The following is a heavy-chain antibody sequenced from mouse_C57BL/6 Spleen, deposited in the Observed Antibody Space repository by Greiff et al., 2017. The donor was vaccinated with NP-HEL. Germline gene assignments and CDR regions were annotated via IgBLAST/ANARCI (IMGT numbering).Heavy chain of an antibody. V-gene: IGHV1-80*01. D-gene: IGHD2-4*01. J-gene: IGHJ2*01. CDR2: IYPGDGDT. CDR3: ARGGYDYDGYYFDY. CDR1: GYAFSSYW. Sequence: QVQLKQSGAELVKPGASVKISCKASGYAFSSYWMNWVKQRPGKGLEWIGQIYPGDGDTNYNGKFKGKATLTADKSSSTAYMQLSSLTSEDSAVYFCARGGYDYDGYYFDYWGQGTTLTVSS.